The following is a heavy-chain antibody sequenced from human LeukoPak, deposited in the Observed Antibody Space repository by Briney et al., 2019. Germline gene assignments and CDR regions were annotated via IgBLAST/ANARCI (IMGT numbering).Heavy chain of an antibody. CDR2: INTDGSST. Sequence: PGGSLRLSCSASGFTLSSYWMHWVRQAPGKGLVWVSRINTDGSSTNYADSVKGRFTISRDNAKNSLYLQMNSLRAEDTALYYCAKDRSIGYCSGGSCYYYYYMDVWGKGTTVTISS. CDR3: AKDRSIGYCSGGSCYYYYYMDV. CDR1: GFTLSSYW. D-gene: IGHD2-15*01. J-gene: IGHJ6*03. V-gene: IGHV3-74*01.